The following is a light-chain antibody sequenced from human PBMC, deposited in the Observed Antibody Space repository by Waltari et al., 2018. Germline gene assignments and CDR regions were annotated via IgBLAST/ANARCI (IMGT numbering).Light chain of an antibody. J-gene: IGKJ1*01. Sequence: DIHMRQSPSTLHASVGDRVPITCRASQSISSWLAWYQQKPGKAHKLLIYKASSLESGVPSRFSGSGSGTEFTLTISSLQPDDFATYYCQQYNSYSRTFGQGTKVEIK. CDR3: QQYNSYSRT. V-gene: IGKV1-5*03. CDR2: KAS. CDR1: QSISSW.